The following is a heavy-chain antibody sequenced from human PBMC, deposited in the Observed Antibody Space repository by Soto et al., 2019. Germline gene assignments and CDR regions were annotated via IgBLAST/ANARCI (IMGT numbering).Heavy chain of an antibody. J-gene: IGHJ4*02. Sequence: SETLSLTCTVSGGSISSGGYSWRWIRQPPGKGLECIGYIYHSGSTYYNPSLKSRVAISVDRSKNQFSLKLSSVTAADTAVYYCARGMTTVHTFDYWGQGTLVTVST. CDR3: ARGMTTVHTFDY. D-gene: IGHD4-17*01. CDR2: IYHSGST. V-gene: IGHV4-30-2*01. CDR1: GGSISSGGYS.